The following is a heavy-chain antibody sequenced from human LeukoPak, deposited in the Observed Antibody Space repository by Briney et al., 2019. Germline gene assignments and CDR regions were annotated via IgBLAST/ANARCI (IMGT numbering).Heavy chain of an antibody. D-gene: IGHD2-2*01. J-gene: IGHJ4*02. CDR3: ARTSTIYCSSTSCYLDY. CDR2: INSDGSST. Sequence: GGSLRLSCAASGFTFSSYWMHWVRKAPGKGLVWVSRINSDGSSTSYADSVKGRFTISRDNAKNTLYLQMNSLRAEDTAVYYCARTSTIYCSSTSCYLDYWGQGTLVTVSS. CDR1: GFTFSSYW. V-gene: IGHV3-74*01.